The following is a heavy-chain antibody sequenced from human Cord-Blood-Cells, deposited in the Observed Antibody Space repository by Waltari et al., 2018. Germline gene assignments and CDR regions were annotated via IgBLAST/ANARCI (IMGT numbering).Heavy chain of an antibody. Sequence: EVQLVESGGGLVQPGGSLRLSCAASGFTFSSYWMSWVRQAPGKGLEWEANIKQDGSEKYYVDSVKGRFTSSRDNAKNSLYLQMNSLRAEDTAVYYWARPYTYGGIYFDYWGQGTLVTVSS. J-gene: IGHJ4*02. D-gene: IGHD2-15*01. V-gene: IGHV3-7*01. CDR2: IKQDGSEK. CDR3: ARPYTYGGIYFDY. CDR1: GFTFSSYW.